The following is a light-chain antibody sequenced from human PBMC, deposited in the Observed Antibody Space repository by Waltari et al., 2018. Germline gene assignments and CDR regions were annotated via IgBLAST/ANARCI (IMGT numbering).Light chain of an antibody. CDR3: QQYNFYSLT. CDR2: KAF. CDR1: QSIRSD. J-gene: IGKJ1*01. V-gene: IGKV1-5*03. Sequence: DIQMTQSPSTLSASVGDRVTLTCRASQSIRSDLAWYQQKPGRAPKLLIYKAFTLESGVPSRFSGSGSGTEFTLTISSLQPDDFATYYCQQYNFYSLTFGQGTKVDI.